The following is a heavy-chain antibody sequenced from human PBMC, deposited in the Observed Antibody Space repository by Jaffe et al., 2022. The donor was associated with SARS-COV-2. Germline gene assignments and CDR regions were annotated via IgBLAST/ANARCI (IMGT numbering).Heavy chain of an antibody. CDR1: GGSISSGSYY. D-gene: IGHD2-15*01. Sequence: QVQLQESGPGLVKPSQTLSLTCTVSGGSISSGSYYWSWIRQPAGKGLEWIGRIYTSGSTNYNPSLKSRVTISGDTSKNQFSLKLSSVTAADTAVYYCARGQTVVMGLGYWYFDLWGRGTLVTVSS. J-gene: IGHJ2*01. V-gene: IGHV4-61*02. CDR2: IYTSGST. CDR3: ARGQTVVMGLGYWYFDL.